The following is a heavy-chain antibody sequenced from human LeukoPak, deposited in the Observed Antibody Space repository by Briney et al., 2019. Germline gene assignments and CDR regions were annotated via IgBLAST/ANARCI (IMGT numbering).Heavy chain of an antibody. V-gene: IGHV3-74*01. D-gene: IGHD3-22*01. CDR2: IKSDGSRT. J-gene: IGHJ6*02. CDR1: GFTFSSYW. CDR3: ARDSYYYDDRGSHYYGVDV. Sequence: GGSLRLSCGASGFTFSSYWMHWVRQAPGKGLVWVSRIKSDGSRTDYADSVKGRFIISRDNAKNTLYLQMSSLRVEDTAVYYCARDSYYYDDRGSHYYGVDVWGHGTTVTVSS.